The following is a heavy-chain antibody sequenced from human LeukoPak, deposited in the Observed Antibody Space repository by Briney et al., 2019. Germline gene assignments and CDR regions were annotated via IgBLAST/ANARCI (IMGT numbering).Heavy chain of an antibody. V-gene: IGHV4-59*01. CDR2: INYSGGT. CDR1: GGSIRGYY. Sequence: PSETLSLTCTVSGGSIRGYYWSWIRQPPGKGLEWIAYINYSGGTNYNPSLKSRVAISVDTSKNQFSLKLSSVTAADTAVYYCASYSSSLEYFHPWGQGTLVTVSS. D-gene: IGHD6-13*01. J-gene: IGHJ1*01. CDR3: ASYSSSLEYFHP.